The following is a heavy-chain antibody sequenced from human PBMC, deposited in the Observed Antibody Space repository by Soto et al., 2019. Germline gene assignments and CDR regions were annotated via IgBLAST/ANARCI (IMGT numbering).Heavy chain of an antibody. CDR1: GYIFTSYY. V-gene: IGHV1-46*03. CDR2: INPFDGSR. D-gene: IGHD3-10*01. J-gene: IGHJ4*01. Sequence: ASVKVSCKASGYIFTSYYIHWVRQAPGQGLEWMGWINPFDGSRMFAQSFQGRVTMTRDTSTSTVYMEVSSLRSEDMAVYYCSRVDPGETSPFDHWG. CDR3: SRVDPGETSPFDH.